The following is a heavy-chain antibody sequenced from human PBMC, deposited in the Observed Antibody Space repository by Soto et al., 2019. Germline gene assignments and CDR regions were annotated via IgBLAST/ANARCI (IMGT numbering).Heavy chain of an antibody. D-gene: IGHD3-22*01. V-gene: IGHV1-24*01. CDR1: GYTLTELS. J-gene: IGHJ4*02. Sequence: ASVTVSCTVSGYTLTELSMHWVRQAPGKGLEWMGGFDPEDGETIYAQNLQGRVTMTTDRSTSTAYMELRSLRSDDTAVYYCARAGSSGYYLDYWGQGTLVTVSS. CDR2: FDPEDGET. CDR3: ARAGSSGYYLDY.